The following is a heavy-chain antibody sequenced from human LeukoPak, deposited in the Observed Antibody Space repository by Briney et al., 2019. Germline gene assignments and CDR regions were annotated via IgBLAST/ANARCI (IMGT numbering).Heavy chain of an antibody. Sequence: GESLKISCNAFGYSFTTYWIGWVRQAPGKGLEWVSAISGSGGSTYYADSVKGRFTISRDNSKTTLYLQMNSLRAEDTAVYYCAKNVKSSGWYSDYWGQGTLVTVSS. V-gene: IGHV3-23*01. CDR3: AKNVKSSGWYSDY. J-gene: IGHJ4*02. D-gene: IGHD6-19*01. CDR1: GYSFTTYW. CDR2: ISGSGGST.